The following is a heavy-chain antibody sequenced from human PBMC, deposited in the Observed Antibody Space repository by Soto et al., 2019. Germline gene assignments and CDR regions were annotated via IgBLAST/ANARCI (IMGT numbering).Heavy chain of an antibody. Sequence: PSETLSLTCTVSGGSISSSSYYWGWIRQPPGKGLEWIGSIYYSGSTYYNPSLKSRVTISVDTSKNQFSLKLSSVTAADTAVYYCARHSDDFWSGYLFDYWGQGTLVTVPQ. J-gene: IGHJ4*02. CDR1: GGSISSSSYY. V-gene: IGHV4-39*01. CDR3: ARHSDDFWSGYLFDY. CDR2: IYYSGST. D-gene: IGHD3-3*01.